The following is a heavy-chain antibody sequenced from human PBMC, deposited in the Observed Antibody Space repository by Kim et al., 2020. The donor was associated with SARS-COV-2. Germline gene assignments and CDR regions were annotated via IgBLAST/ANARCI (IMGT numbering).Heavy chain of an antibody. V-gene: IGHV4-59*09. J-gene: IGHJ5*02. CDR3: ARGYRQLNIAAAGRGLRFDP. Sequence: RVTISVDTSKNQFSLKLSSVTAADTAVYYCARGYRQLNIAAAGRGLRFDPWGQGTLVTVSS. D-gene: IGHD6-13*01.